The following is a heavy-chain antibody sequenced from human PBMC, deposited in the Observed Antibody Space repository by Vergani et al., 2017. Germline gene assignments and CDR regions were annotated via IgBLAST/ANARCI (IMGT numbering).Heavy chain of an antibody. J-gene: IGHJ5*02. CDR3: GRGADFYGLGSRLLDL. D-gene: IGHD3-10*01. CDR2: MYHSGST. CDR1: GGSMSGYY. V-gene: IGHV4-59*01. Sequence: QVQLQESGPGLVKPSETLSLTCSVSGGSMSGYYWSWIRQPPGKELEWIGYMYHSGSTNYNPSLETRVTISADTSKNQFSTKLNSVTAADTAVYYCGRGADFYGLGSRLLDLWGQGILVTVSS.